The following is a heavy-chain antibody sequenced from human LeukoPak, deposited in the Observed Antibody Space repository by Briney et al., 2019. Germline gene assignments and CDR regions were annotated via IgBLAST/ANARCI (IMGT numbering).Heavy chain of an antibody. J-gene: IGHJ5*02. D-gene: IGHD2-8*01. CDR1: GGSIRNY. CDR2: IYYSGST. V-gene: IGHV4-59*08. CDR3: ARVSEGVWFDP. Sequence: SETLSLTCTVSGGSIRNYWGWIRQPPGKGLEWIGYIYYSGSTNYNPSLKSRVTISVDTSKNQFSLKLSSVTAADTAVYYCARVSEGVWFDPWGQGTLVTVSS.